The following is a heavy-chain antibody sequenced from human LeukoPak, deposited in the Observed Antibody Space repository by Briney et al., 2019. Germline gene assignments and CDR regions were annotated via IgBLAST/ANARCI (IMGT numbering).Heavy chain of an antibody. J-gene: IGHJ4*02. CDR1: GGSISSGSYY. Sequence: SETLSLTCTVSGGSISSGSYYWGWIRQPPGKGLEWIGSISYSGPTYYNPSLKSRVTISVDTSKNQFSLKLSTVTAADTAVYYCASGRGPFDYWGQGTLVTVSS. CDR3: ASGRGPFDY. D-gene: IGHD5-12*01. CDR2: ISYSGPT. V-gene: IGHV4-39*07.